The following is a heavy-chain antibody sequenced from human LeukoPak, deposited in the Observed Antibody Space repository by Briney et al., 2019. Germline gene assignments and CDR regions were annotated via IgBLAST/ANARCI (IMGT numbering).Heavy chain of an antibody. CDR2: ITSSSTNI. CDR3: ATSPPRRDGYNNAY. D-gene: IGHD5-24*01. V-gene: IGHV3-48*01. J-gene: IGHJ4*02. CDR1: GFTFSTYS. Sequence: GGSPRLSCAASGFTFSTYSMNWVRQAPGKGPEWVSYITSSSTNIYYADSVKGRFTISRDNAKNSLFLQMNSLRAEDTAIYYCATSPPRRDGYNNAYWGQGTLVTVSS.